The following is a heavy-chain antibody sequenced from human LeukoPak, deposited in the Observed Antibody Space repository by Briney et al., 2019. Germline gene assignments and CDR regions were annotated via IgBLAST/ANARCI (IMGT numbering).Heavy chain of an antibody. Sequence: GASVKVSCKASGYTFTSYGINWVRQATGQGLEWMGWMNPNSGNTGYAQKFQGRVTMTRNTSISTAYMELSSLRSEDTAVYYCARVLGDYSNYDFDYWGQGTLVTVSS. V-gene: IGHV1-8*01. CDR2: MNPNSGNT. J-gene: IGHJ4*02. CDR3: ARVLGDYSNYDFDY. CDR1: GYTFTSYG. D-gene: IGHD4-11*01.